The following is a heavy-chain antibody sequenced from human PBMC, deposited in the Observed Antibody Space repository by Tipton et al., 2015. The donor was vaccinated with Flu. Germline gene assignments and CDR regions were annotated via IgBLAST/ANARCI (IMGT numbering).Heavy chain of an antibody. J-gene: IGHJ2*01. CDR3: ARTLTTQWLVYWYFDL. Sequence: LRLSCAVYGGSFSGYYWSWIRQPPGKGLEWIGEINHSGSTNYNPSLKSRVTISVDTSKNQFSLKLSSVTAADTAVYYCARTLTTQWLVYWYFDLWGRGTLVTVSS. D-gene: IGHD6-19*01. V-gene: IGHV4-34*01. CDR2: INHSGST. CDR1: GGSFSGYY.